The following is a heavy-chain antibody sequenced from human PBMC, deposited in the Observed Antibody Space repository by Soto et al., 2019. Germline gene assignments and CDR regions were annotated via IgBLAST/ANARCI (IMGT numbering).Heavy chain of an antibody. J-gene: IGHJ6*02. CDR1: GFTFSSYG. D-gene: IGHD3-22*01. CDR2: ISYDGSNK. Sequence: LSLTCAASGFTFSSYGMHWVRQAPGKGLEWVAVISYDGSNKYYADSVKGRFTISRDNSKNTLYLQMNSLRAEDTAVYYCAKDMHYYDSSGYSDYYYYGMDVWGQGTTVTVSS. V-gene: IGHV3-30*18. CDR3: AKDMHYYDSSGYSDYYYYGMDV.